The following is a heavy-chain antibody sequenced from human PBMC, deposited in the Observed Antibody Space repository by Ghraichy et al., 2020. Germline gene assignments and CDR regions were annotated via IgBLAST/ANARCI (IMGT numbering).Heavy chain of an antibody. Sequence: GGSLRLSCAASGFTFSSYAMSWVRQAPGKGLEWVSAISGSGGSTYYADSVKGRFTISRDNSKNTLYLQMNSLRAEDTAVYYCAKDEYSGYAYYYGMDVWGQGTTGTVSS. V-gene: IGHV3-23*01. CDR1: GFTFSSYA. J-gene: IGHJ6*02. CDR3: AKDEYSGYAYYYGMDV. D-gene: IGHD5-12*01. CDR2: ISGSGGST.